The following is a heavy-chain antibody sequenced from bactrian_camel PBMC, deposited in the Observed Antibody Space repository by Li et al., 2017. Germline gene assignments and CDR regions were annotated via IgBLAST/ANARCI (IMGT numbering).Heavy chain of an antibody. CDR1: GYTYNRYC. CDR3: ATGNGHWETNASCMGH. J-gene: IGHJ4*01. CDR2: IDSDGST. D-gene: IGHD3*01. V-gene: IGHV3S53*01. Sequence: HVQLVESGGGSVKAGGSLTLTCVASGYTYNRYCMGWFRQAPGEEREEVATIDSDGSTTYADSVKGRFTISLDSVENTLYLQMVSLKTEDSARYHCATGNGHWETNASCMGHWGQGTQVTVS.